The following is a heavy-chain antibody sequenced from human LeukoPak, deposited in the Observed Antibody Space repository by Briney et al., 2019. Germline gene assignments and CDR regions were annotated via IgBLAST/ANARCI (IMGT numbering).Heavy chain of an antibody. Sequence: GASVKVSCKASGYTFTGYYMHWVRQAPGQGLEWMGWINPNSGGTNYAQKFQGRVTMTRDTSISTAYMELSRLRSDDTAVYYCARAVGRSGASGEFDYWGQGTLVTVSS. D-gene: IGHD1-26*01. CDR3: ARAVGRSGASGEFDY. CDR1: GYTFTGYY. CDR2: INPNSGGT. J-gene: IGHJ4*02. V-gene: IGHV1-2*02.